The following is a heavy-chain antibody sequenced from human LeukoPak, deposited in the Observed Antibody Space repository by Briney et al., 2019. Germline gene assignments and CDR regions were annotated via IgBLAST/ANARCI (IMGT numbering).Heavy chain of an antibody. D-gene: IGHD6-13*01. Sequence: GGSLRLSCAASGFTFSSYGMNWVRQAPGKGLEWVSAISGTGGSTSYGDSVRGRFTVSRDTSKNTVYLQMNSLRAEDTAVYYCANQGSWSAFDIWGQGTVVTVSS. CDR3: ANQGSWSAFDI. V-gene: IGHV3-23*01. J-gene: IGHJ3*02. CDR2: ISGTGGST. CDR1: GFTFSSYG.